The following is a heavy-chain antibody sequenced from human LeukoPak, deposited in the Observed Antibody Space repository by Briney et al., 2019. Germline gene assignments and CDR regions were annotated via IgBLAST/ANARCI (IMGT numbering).Heavy chain of an antibody. CDR2: INHSGST. Sequence: SEXXSLTXAXYGGSFSGYYWSWIRQPPGKGLEWIGEINHSGSTNYNPSLKRRVTISVDTSKNQFSLKLSSVTAADTAVYYCARGLGATRAFDIWGQGTMVTVSS. J-gene: IGHJ3*02. CDR3: ARGLGATRAFDI. D-gene: IGHD1-26*01. CDR1: GGSFSGYY. V-gene: IGHV4-34*01.